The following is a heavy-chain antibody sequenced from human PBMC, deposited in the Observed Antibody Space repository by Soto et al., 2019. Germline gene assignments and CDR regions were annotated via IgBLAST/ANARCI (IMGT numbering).Heavy chain of an antibody. D-gene: IGHD3-10*01. CDR2: VNPNNGDT. V-gene: IGHV1-8*01. CDR3: AKVSRKGSAIDFDY. Sequence: QVQLVQSGAELKKPGASVKVSCKASGYTFSNYDMNWVRQATGQGPEWIGCVNPNNGDTGYAQKFQGRVTLTTDISTTTAYMQLTSLRSEDTAIYYCAKVSRKGSAIDFDYLGQGTLITVSS. CDR1: GYTFSNYD. J-gene: IGHJ4*02.